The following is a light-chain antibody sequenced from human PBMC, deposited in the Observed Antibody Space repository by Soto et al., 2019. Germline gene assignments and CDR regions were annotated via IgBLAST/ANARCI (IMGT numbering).Light chain of an antibody. CDR3: QQYNSYPYT. CDR1: QSISSW. Sequence: DIQMTQSPSTLSASVGDRVTITCRASQSISSWLAWYQQKPGKAPKLLIYKASSLQSGVASRFSGSGSGTESPLTISSLQPDDFATYYCQQYNSYPYTFGQGTKLEIK. CDR2: KAS. J-gene: IGKJ2*01. V-gene: IGKV1-5*03.